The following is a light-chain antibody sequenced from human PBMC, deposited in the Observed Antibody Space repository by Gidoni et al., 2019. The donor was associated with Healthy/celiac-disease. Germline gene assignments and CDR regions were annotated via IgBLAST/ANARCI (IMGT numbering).Light chain of an antibody. CDR1: QSVLYSSNNKNY. J-gene: IGKJ1*01. V-gene: IGKV4-1*01. CDR3: QQYYSTPRT. CDR2: WAS. Sequence: DIVMTQSPDSLAVSLGERATINCKSSQSVLYSSNNKNYFAWYQQKPGQPPKLLIYWASTRESGVPDRFSGSGSGTDFTLTISSLQAEDVAVYYCQQYYSTPRTFGQXTKVEIK.